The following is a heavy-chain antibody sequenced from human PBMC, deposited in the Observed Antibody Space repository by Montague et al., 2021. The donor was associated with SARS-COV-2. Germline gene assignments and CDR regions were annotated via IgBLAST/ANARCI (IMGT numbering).Heavy chain of an antibody. Sequence: SETLSLTCAVYGGSFSGYYWSWIRQPPEKGLEWIGEINQSGRTNNNPSLKSRVIISVDTSKNQFSLKLSSVTAADTAVYYCARRGSSVCGVTVSAELDYWGQGILVIVSS. CDR2: INQSGRT. D-gene: IGHD2-21*01. V-gene: IGHV4-34*01. J-gene: IGHJ4*02. CDR3: ARRGSSVCGVTVSAELDY. CDR1: GGSFSGYY.